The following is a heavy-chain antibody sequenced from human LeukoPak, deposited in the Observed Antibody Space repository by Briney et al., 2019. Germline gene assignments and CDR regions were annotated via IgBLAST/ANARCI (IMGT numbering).Heavy chain of an antibody. D-gene: IGHD3-10*01. J-gene: IGHJ4*02. Sequence: GGSLRLSCAASGFTFSNYWMHWVRQTPGEGLVCVSLIKGDGSSTTYADSVKGRFTISRDSSTNTLYLQMHSLRVEDTAVYYCGGINVVRGVRTEYGGQGTLVTVSS. CDR1: GFTFSNYW. CDR2: IKGDGSST. V-gene: IGHV3-74*01. CDR3: GGINVVRGVRTEY.